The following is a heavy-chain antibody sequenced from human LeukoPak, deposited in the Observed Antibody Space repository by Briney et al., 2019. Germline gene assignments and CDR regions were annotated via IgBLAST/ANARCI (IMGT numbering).Heavy chain of an antibody. D-gene: IGHD6-13*01. Sequence: ASVKVSRKASGYTFTSYAMHWVRQAPGQRLEWMGWINAGNGNTKYSQKFQGRVTITRDTSASTAYMELSSLRSEDTAVYYCARSWYSYYYYGMDVWGQGTTVTVSS. CDR1: GYTFTSYA. CDR2: INAGNGNT. V-gene: IGHV1-3*01. CDR3: ARSWYSYYYYGMDV. J-gene: IGHJ6*02.